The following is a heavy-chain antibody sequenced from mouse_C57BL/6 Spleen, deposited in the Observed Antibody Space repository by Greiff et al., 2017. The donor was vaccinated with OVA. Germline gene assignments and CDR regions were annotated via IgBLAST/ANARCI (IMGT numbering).Heavy chain of an antibody. V-gene: IGHV5-6*01. CDR2: ISSGGSYT. J-gene: IGHJ3*01. D-gene: IGHD2-4*01. CDR3: ARQRDDYYDSEY. Sequence: EVQGVESGGDLVKPGGSLKLSCAASGFTFSSYGMSWVRQTPDKRLEWVATISSGGSYTYYPDSVKGRFTISRDNAKNTLYLQMSSLKSEDTAMYYCARQRDDYYDSEYWGQGTLVTVSA. CDR1: GFTFSSYG.